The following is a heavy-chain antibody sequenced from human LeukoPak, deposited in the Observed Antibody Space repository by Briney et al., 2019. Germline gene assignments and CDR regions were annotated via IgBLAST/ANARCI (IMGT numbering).Heavy chain of an antibody. Sequence: GGSLRLSCAASGFTFSSYWMSWVRQAPGKGLEWVANIKQDGSEKYYVDSVKGRFTISRDNAKNSLYLQMNSLRAEDTAVYYCARVTGGLRFLEWLLSNYYYYMDVWGKGTTVTVSS. V-gene: IGHV3-7*01. J-gene: IGHJ6*03. D-gene: IGHD3-3*01. CDR1: GFTFSSYW. CDR3: ARVTGGLRFLEWLLSNYYYYMDV. CDR2: IKQDGSEK.